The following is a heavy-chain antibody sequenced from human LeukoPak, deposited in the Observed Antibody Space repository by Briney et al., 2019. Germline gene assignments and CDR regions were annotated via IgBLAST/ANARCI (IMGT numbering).Heavy chain of an antibody. CDR3: ASDDFWSGYLHSPDY. D-gene: IGHD3-3*01. CDR1: GFTFSDYY. Sequence: GGSLTLSCAASGFTFSDYYMSWIRQAPGKGLEWVSHISSSGSTIYYADSVKGRFTISRDNAKNSLYLQMNSLRAEDTAVYYCASDDFWSGYLHSPDYWGQGTLVTVSS. J-gene: IGHJ4*02. V-gene: IGHV3-11*01. CDR2: ISSSGSTI.